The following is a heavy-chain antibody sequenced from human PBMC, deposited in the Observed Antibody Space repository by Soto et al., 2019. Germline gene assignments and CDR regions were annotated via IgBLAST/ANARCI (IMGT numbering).Heavy chain of an antibody. V-gene: IGHV3-64*01. CDR1: GFIFSSYA. Sequence: EVQLVESGGGLVQPGGSLRLSCAASGFIFSSYAMHWVRQAPGKGLEYVSAITNNGDSTYYANSVKGRFSISRDNSKNTLYLHMGSLRVEDMAVYYCSRNLFFGDGRDDWGQGTLVTVSS. J-gene: IGHJ4*02. CDR2: ITNNGDST. CDR3: SRNLFFGDGRDD. D-gene: IGHD4-17*01.